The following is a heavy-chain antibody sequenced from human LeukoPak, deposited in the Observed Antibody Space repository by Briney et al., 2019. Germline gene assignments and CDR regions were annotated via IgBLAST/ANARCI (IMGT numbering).Heavy chain of an antibody. D-gene: IGHD2-2*01. J-gene: IGHJ4*02. V-gene: IGHV3-30-3*01. CDR1: GFTFSSYA. CDR2: ISYDGSNK. Sequence: PGRSLRLSCAASGFTFSSYAMHWVRQAPGKGLEWVAVISYDGSNKYYADSVKGRFTISRDNSKNTLYLQMNSLRAEDMAVYYCASASTYCSSTGCPTGNYWGQGTLVTVSS. CDR3: ASASTYCSSTGCPTGNY.